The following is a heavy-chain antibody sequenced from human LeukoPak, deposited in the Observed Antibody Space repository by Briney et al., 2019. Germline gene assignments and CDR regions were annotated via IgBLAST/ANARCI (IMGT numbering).Heavy chain of an antibody. Sequence: SETLSLTCTVSGGSISSTTYYWGWIRQPPGKGLEWIGTINYSGSTYYNPPLKSRVTMSVDTSKSQFSPKLSSVTAADTAVYYCTRRITGTTSDSFDYWGQGILVTVSS. CDR2: INYSGST. D-gene: IGHD1-20*01. CDR1: GGSISSTTYY. CDR3: TRRITGTTSDSFDY. J-gene: IGHJ4*02. V-gene: IGHV4-39*01.